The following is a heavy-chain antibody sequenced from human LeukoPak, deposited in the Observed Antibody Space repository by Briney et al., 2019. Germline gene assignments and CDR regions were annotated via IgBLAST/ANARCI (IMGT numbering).Heavy chain of an antibody. CDR3: ARGADSDFWSGYPSYYFDY. CDR1: GGSISSYY. Sequence: SETLSLTCTVSGGSISSYYWSWIRQPPGKGLEWIGYIYYSGSTNYNPSLKRRVTISVDTSKNQFSLKLSSVTAADTAVYYCARGADSDFWSGYPSYYFDYWGQGTLVTVSS. D-gene: IGHD3-3*01. CDR2: IYYSGST. V-gene: IGHV4-59*01. J-gene: IGHJ4*02.